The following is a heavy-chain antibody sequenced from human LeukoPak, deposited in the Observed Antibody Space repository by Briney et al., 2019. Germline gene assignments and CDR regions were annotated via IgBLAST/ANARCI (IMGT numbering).Heavy chain of an antibody. Sequence: GGSLRLSCAASGFTFSSYSMNWVRQAPGKGLEWVSSISSSSSYIYYADSVKGRFTISRDNAKNSLYLQMNSLRAEDTAVCYCARGYSSGWCCYWGQGTLVTVSS. CDR1: GFTFSSYS. J-gene: IGHJ4*02. V-gene: IGHV3-21*01. CDR3: ARGYSSGWCCY. CDR2: ISSSSSYI. D-gene: IGHD6-19*01.